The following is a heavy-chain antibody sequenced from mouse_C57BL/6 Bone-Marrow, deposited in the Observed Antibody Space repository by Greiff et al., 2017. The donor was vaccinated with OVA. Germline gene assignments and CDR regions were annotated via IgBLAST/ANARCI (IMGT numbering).Heavy chain of an antibody. CDR3: ARWEDDYDGPFAY. J-gene: IGHJ3*01. Sequence: QVQLQQPGAELVKPGASVKMSCKASGYTFTSYWITWVKQRPGQGLEWIGDIYPGSGSTNYNEKFKSKATLTVDTSSSTAYMQLSSLTSEDSAVYYCARWEDDYDGPFAYWGQGTLVTVSA. CDR1: GYTFTSYW. D-gene: IGHD2-4*01. V-gene: IGHV1-55*01. CDR2: IYPGSGST.